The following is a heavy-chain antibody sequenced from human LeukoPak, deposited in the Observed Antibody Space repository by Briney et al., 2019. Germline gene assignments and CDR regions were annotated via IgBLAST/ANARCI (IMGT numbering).Heavy chain of an antibody. D-gene: IGHD4-17*01. CDR2: INHSGST. J-gene: IGHJ4*02. CDR3: ARDQGVGDYPPVYFDY. CDR1: GWSFCGFY. V-gene: IGHV4-34*01. Sequence: PSETLSFNCAVYGWSFCGFYWSWLRQPPGMGLEWSGEINHSGSTNYKPSHKSRVTISVDTSKTPFSLKLSSVTAADTAVYYCARDQGVGDYPPVYFDYWGQGTLVTVSS.